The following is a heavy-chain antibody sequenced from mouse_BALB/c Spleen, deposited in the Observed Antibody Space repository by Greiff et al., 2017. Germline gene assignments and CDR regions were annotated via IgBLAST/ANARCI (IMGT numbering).Heavy chain of an antibody. D-gene: IGHD1-1*01. V-gene: IGHV5-6-5*01. CDR3: AREGLRWAMDY. Sequence: EVKVEESGGGLVKPGGSLKLSCAASGFTFSSYAMSWVRQTTEKRLEWVASISSGGSTYYPDSVKGRFTISRDNARNILYLQMSSLRSEDTAMYYCAREGLRWAMDYWGQGTSVTVSS. CDR1: GFTFSSYA. J-gene: IGHJ4*01. CDR2: ISSGGST.